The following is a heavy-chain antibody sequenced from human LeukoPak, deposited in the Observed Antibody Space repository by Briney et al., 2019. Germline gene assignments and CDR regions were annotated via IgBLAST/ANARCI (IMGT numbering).Heavy chain of an antibody. Sequence: SETLSLTCTVSGGSISSYYWSWIRQPAGKGLEWIGRIYTSGSTNYNPSLKSRVTMSVDTSKNQFSLKLSSVTAADTAVYYCARVWVPVAGSPSKNYFDYWGQGTLVTVSS. CDR3: ARVWVPVAGSPSKNYFDY. D-gene: IGHD6-19*01. CDR1: GGSISSYY. J-gene: IGHJ4*02. CDR2: IYTSGST. V-gene: IGHV4-4*07.